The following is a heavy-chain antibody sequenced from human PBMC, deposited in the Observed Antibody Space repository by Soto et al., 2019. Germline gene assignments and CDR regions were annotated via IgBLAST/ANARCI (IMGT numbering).Heavy chain of an antibody. D-gene: IGHD1-1*01. CDR3: ARHGPLTNNWNQLNC. CDR2: IYYNGNT. J-gene: IGHJ4*02. Sequence: SETLSLTCTVSGGSISSSPYYWAWIRQPPGKGLQWIGNIYYNGNTFYNPSLRSRATISIDTSKSQFSLGLSSVTASDTAVYYCARHGPLTNNWNQLNCWGQGTLVTVSS. V-gene: IGHV4-39*01. CDR1: GGSISSSPYY.